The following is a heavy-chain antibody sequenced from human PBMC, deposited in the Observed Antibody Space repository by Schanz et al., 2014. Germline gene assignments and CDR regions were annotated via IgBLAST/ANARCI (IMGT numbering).Heavy chain of an antibody. D-gene: IGHD6-6*01. CDR3: ARGYSSSMDV. Sequence: EVQLLESGGGLVQPGGSLRLSCIGSGFTFRSYALGWVRQAPGKGLEWVSLVSASGGGPFYADSVKGRFTISRDNSRNTVYLQMSSLRAEDTAVYYCARGYSSSMDVWGQGTTVTVSS. CDR2: VSASGGGP. CDR1: GFTFRSYA. V-gene: IGHV3-23*01. J-gene: IGHJ6*02.